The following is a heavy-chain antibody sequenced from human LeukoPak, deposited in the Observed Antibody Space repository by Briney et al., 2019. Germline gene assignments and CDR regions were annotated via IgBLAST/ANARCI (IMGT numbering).Heavy chain of an antibody. CDR2: ISSSSSTI. Sequence: GGSLRLSCAASGFTFSNAWMNWVRQAPGKGLEWVSYISSSSSTIYYADSVKGRFTISRDNAKNSLYLQMNSLRAEDTAVYYCAVWFPNDYWGQGTLVTVSS. D-gene: IGHD3-10*01. CDR3: AVWFPNDY. V-gene: IGHV3-48*01. J-gene: IGHJ4*02. CDR1: GFTFSNAW.